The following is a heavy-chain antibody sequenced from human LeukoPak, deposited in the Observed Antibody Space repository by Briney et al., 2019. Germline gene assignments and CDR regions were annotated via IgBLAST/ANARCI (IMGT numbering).Heavy chain of an antibody. V-gene: IGHV3-7*01. CDR1: GFIFSSYW. CDR2: IKEDGSEK. CDR3: ARSYYRYCGGDCYHDAFDI. J-gene: IGHJ3*02. Sequence: GGSLRLTCAASGFIFSSYWMSWVRQAPGKGLEWVGNIKEDGSEKYYVDSVKGRFTISRDNAKNSLYLYMNSLRAEDTAVYYCARSYYRYCGGDCYHDAFDIWGQGTMVTVSS. D-gene: IGHD2-21*02.